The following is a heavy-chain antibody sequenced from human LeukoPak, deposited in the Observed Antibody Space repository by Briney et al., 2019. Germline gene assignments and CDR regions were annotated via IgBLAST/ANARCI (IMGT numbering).Heavy chain of an antibody. CDR2: IYYSGST. Sequence: SETLSLTCTVSGGSISSYYWSWIRQPPGKGLEWIGYIYYSGSTNYNPSLKSRVTISVDTSKNQFSLKLSSVTAADTAVYYCARAQGDFWSGSCWFDPWGQGTLVTVSS. CDR1: GGSISSYY. J-gene: IGHJ5*02. V-gene: IGHV4-59*01. CDR3: ARAQGDFWSGSCWFDP. D-gene: IGHD3-3*01.